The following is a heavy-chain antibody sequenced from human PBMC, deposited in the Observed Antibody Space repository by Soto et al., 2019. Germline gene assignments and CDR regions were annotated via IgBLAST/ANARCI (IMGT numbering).Heavy chain of an antibody. J-gene: IGHJ6*02. CDR3: GGYANYYYGMDV. CDR1: GGTFSSYA. CDR2: IIPIFGTA. Sequence: QVQLVQSGAEVKKPGSSVKVSCKASGGTFSSYAISWVRQAPGQGLEWMGGIIPIFGTANYAQKFQGRVTLTEDESTSTAYMELSSLRSEDTAVYYCGGYANYYYGMDVWGQGTTVTVSS. V-gene: IGHV1-69*12. D-gene: IGHD5-12*01.